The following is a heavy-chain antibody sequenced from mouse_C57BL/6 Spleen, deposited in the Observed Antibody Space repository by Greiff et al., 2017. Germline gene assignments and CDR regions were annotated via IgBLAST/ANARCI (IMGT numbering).Heavy chain of an antibody. J-gene: IGHJ3*01. CDR1: GYTFTSYW. CDR3: TRSDDGLFFAY. Sequence: QVQLKQPGAELVKPGASVKLSCKASGYTFTSYWMHWVKQRPGQGLEWIGMIHPNSGSTNYNEKFKSKATLTVDKSSSTAYMELRSLTSEDSAVYYCTRSDDGLFFAYWGQGTLVTVSA. D-gene: IGHD2-3*01. CDR2: IHPNSGST. V-gene: IGHV1-64*01.